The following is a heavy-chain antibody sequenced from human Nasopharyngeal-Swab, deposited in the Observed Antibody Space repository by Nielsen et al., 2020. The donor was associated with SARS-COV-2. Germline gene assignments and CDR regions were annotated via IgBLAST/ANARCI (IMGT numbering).Heavy chain of an antibody. V-gene: IGHV3-23*01. CDR3: AKDLSGIAAADDAFDI. CDR1: GFTFSSYA. Sequence: GESLKISCAASGFTFSSYAMSWVRQATGKGLEWVSAISGSGGSTYYADSVKGRFTISRDNSKNTLYLQMNSLRAEDTAVYYCAKDLSGIAAADDAFDIWGQGTMVTVSS. J-gene: IGHJ3*02. D-gene: IGHD6-13*01. CDR2: ISGSGGST.